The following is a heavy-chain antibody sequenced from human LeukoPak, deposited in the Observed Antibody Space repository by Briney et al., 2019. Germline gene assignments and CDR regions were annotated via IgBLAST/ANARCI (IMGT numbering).Heavy chain of an antibody. CDR3: AKDSMIVVVYYFDC. CDR2: ISGSGGST. Sequence: GGSLRLSCAASGFTFSSYAMSWVRQAPGTGLEWVSAISGSGGSTYYADSVKGRFTISRDNPKNPLYLQMNSLRAEDTAVYYCAKDSMIVVVYYFDCWGQGTLVTVSS. CDR1: GFTFSSYA. V-gene: IGHV3-23*01. D-gene: IGHD3-22*01. J-gene: IGHJ4*02.